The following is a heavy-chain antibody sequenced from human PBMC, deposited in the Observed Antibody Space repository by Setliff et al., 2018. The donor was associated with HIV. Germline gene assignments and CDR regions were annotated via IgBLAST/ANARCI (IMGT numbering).Heavy chain of an antibody. Sequence: SVKVSCKASGGSFSSFGINWVRQAPGQGLEWMGGVIPMYITVNYAQKFQGRVTMTRDTSTSTVYMELNSLRSEDTAVYYCARVHDGTTTGAFDIWGQGTLVTVSS. V-gene: IGHV1-69*05. D-gene: IGHD3-22*01. CDR2: VIPMYITV. CDR1: GGSFSSFG. CDR3: ARVHDGTTTGAFDI. J-gene: IGHJ3*02.